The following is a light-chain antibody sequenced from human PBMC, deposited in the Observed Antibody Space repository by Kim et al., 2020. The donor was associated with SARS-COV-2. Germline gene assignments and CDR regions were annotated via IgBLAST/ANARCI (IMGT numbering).Light chain of an antibody. J-gene: IGKJ4*01. Sequence: CSPGEEATHSCRASQSISSFLAWYQQKPGQAPRLLIHDATNRATGIPARFSGSGSGTDFTLTISSLEPEDFAVYYCQQRDNWPLTFGGGTKVDIK. V-gene: IGKV3-11*01. CDR1: QSISSF. CDR2: DAT. CDR3: QQRDNWPLT.